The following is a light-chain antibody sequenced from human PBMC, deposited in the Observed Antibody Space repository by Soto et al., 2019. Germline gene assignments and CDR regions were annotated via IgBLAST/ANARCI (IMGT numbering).Light chain of an antibody. CDR3: SSYTSSSTLV. CDR2: EVR. Sequence: QSALTQPPSVSGSPGQSVTISCTGTSSDVGSYNRVSWYQQPPGTAPKLMIYEVRNRTSGVPDRFSGSKSGNTASLTISGLQAEDEADYYCSSYTSSSTLVFGGGTKVTVL. CDR1: SSDVGSYNR. V-gene: IGLV2-18*02. J-gene: IGLJ2*01.